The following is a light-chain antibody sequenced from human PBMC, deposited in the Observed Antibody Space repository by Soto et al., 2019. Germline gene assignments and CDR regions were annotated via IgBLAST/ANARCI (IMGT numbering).Light chain of an antibody. V-gene: IGKV1-5*01. CDR1: QTINNW. Sequence: DIQMTQSPSTLSASIGDRVTITCRASQTINNWLAWYQQKPGKAPNLLIYHASNLETGVPSRFSGSACGTEFALPVRSLQNDDFATYYCQHYNSYPWTFGQGTKVEIK. J-gene: IGKJ1*01. CDR3: QHYNSYPWT. CDR2: HAS.